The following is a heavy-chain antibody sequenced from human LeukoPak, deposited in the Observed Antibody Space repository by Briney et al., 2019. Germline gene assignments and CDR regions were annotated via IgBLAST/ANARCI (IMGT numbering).Heavy chain of an antibody. CDR2: ISAYNGNT. CDR1: GYTFTSYG. D-gene: IGHD6-25*01. Sequence: ASVKVPCKASGYTFTSYGISWVRQAPGQGLEWMGWISAYNGNTNYAQKLQGRVTMTTDTSTNTAYMEVRSLRSDDTAVYYCARDERHSPDVRGQGTTVTVSS. J-gene: IGHJ6*02. V-gene: IGHV1-18*01. CDR3: ARDERHSPDV.